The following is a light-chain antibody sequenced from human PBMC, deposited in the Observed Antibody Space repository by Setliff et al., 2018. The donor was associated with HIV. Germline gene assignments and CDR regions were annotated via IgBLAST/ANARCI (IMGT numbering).Light chain of an antibody. CDR2: EDH. CDR1: SGNIASNY. J-gene: IGLJ3*02. Sequence: NFMLTQPRSVSESPGKTVTISCTRSSGNIASNYVQWYLQRPGTSPTTVIFEDHRRPSGVPDRFSASIDRSSNSASLIISGLKTEDEGDYYCQSSDSTSPAVFGGGTK. CDR3: QSSDSTSPAV. V-gene: IGLV6-57*01.